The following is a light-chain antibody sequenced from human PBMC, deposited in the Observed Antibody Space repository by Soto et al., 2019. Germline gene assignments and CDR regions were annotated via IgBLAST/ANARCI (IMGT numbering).Light chain of an antibody. CDR2: KAS. CDR3: QQYNSYWT. CDR1: QSISSW. V-gene: IGKV1-5*03. Sequence: DIQMTQSPSTLSASVGDRVTITCRASQSISSWLAWYQQKPGKAPKLLIYKASSLESGVPSRFSGSGSGTELTLPISSLQPDEFANYYCQQYNSYWTFGQGTKVEIK. J-gene: IGKJ1*01.